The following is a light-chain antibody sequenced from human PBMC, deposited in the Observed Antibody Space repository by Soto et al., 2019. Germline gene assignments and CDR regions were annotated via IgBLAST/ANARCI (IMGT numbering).Light chain of an antibody. J-gene: IGKJ2*01. V-gene: IGKV3-15*01. CDR2: GAS. CDR1: QSVNSN. CDR3: QQYNNWPPRYT. Sequence: EIVMTQSPATLSVSPGERATPSCRASQSVNSNLAWYQQKPGQAPRLLIYGASTRATGIPARFSGSGSGTEFTLTISSLESEDFAVYYCQQYNNWPPRYTFGQGTKLEIK.